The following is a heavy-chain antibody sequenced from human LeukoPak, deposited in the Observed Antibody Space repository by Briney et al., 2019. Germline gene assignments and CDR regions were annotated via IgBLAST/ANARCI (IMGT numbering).Heavy chain of an antibody. J-gene: IGHJ4*02. V-gene: IGHV3-21*01. CDR1: GFTFSSYS. CDR2: ISSSSSYI. CDR3: AREIPSSTDLLDY. D-gene: IGHD2-2*01. Sequence: GGSLRLSCAASGFTFSSYSMNWVRQAPGKGLEWVSSISSSSSYIYYADSVKGRFTISRDNAKNSLYLQMNSLRAEDTAVYYCAREIPSSTDLLDYWGQGTLVTVSS.